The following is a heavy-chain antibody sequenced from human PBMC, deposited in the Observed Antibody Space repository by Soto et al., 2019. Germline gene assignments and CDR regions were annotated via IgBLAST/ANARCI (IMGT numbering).Heavy chain of an antibody. J-gene: IGHJ6*02. CDR3: ARDCSSSWFYYYGMDV. CDR1: GFTFSSHA. D-gene: IGHD6-13*01. V-gene: IGHV3-23*01. Sequence: GGSLRLSCAASGFTFSSHAMNWVRQAPGKGLGWVSTITGGSTYYTDSVKGRFTISRDNSKNTLYLQMNSLRAEDTAVYYCARDCSSSWFYYYGMDVWGQGTTVTVSS. CDR2: ITGGST.